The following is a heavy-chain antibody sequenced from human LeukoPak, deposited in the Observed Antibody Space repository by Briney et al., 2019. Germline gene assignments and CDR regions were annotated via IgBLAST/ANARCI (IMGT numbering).Heavy chain of an antibody. CDR2: IYHSGST. CDR3: ARGAFGVLLSAFDI. V-gene: IGHV4-38-2*02. Sequence: SSETLSLTCTVSGYSISSGYYWGWIRQPPGKGLEWIGNIYHSGSTYSNPSLKSRVIISVDTSKNQFSLKLSSVTAADTAVYWCARGAFGVLLSAFDIWGQGTMVTVPS. CDR1: GYSISSGYY. D-gene: IGHD3-3*01. J-gene: IGHJ3*02.